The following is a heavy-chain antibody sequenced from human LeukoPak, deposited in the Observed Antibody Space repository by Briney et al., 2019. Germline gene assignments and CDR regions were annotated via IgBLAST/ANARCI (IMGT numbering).Heavy chain of an antibody. CDR2: IYPGDSDT. J-gene: IGHJ3*02. Sequence: GESLKISCKGSGYSFTSYWIGWVRQMPGKGLEWMGIIYPGDSDTRYSPSFQGQVPISADKSISTAYLQWSSLKASDTAMYYCARRPYYGSGSYFAFDIWGQGTMVTVSS. D-gene: IGHD3-10*01. CDR3: ARRPYYGSGSYFAFDI. V-gene: IGHV5-51*01. CDR1: GYSFTSYW.